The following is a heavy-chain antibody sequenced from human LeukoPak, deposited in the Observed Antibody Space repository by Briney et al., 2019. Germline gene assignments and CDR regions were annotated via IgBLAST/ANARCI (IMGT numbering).Heavy chain of an antibody. CDR3: ARANTVTSNYYYGMDV. V-gene: IGHV3-21*01. Sequence: GGSLRLSCAASGFTFSSYSMNWVRQAPGKGLEWVSSISSSSSYIYYADSVKGRFTISRDNAKNSLYLQMNSLRAEDTAVYYCARANTVTSNYYYGMDVWGQGTTVTVSS. CDR1: GFTFSSYS. D-gene: IGHD4-17*01. J-gene: IGHJ6*02. CDR2: ISSSSSYI.